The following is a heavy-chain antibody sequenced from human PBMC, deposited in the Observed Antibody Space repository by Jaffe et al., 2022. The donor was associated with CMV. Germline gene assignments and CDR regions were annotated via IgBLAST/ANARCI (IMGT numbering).Heavy chain of an antibody. Sequence: EVQLVESGGGLVQPGGSLRVSCAGSGFTFSNHAMSWVRQAPGKGLEWVSRISASGYSIDYADSVKGRFTISRDNSKNTLYLQINSLRAEDTAVYWCTIHPANFYYMDVWGKGTTVTVSS. J-gene: IGHJ6*03. CDR1: GFTFSNHA. V-gene: IGHV3-23*04. CDR3: TIHPANFYYMDV. CDR2: ISASGYSI.